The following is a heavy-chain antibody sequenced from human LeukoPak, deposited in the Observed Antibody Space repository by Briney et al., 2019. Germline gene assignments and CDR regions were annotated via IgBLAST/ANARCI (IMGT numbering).Heavy chain of an antibody. Sequence: ASVKVSCKVSGYTLTELSMHWVRQAPGKGLEWMGGFDPEDGETIYAQKFQGRVTMTEDTSTDTAYMELSSLRAEDTARYYCGKDLNYGDLLDDWGQGTLVIVSS. V-gene: IGHV1-24*01. CDR2: FDPEDGET. CDR3: GKDLNYGDLLDD. D-gene: IGHD4-17*01. CDR1: GYTLTELS. J-gene: IGHJ4*02.